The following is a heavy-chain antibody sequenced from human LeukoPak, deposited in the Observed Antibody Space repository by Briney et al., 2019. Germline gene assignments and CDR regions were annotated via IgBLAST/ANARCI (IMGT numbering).Heavy chain of an antibody. D-gene: IGHD6-6*01. CDR1: GYMFSSYG. V-gene: IGHV1-18*01. Sequence: ASVKVSCKASGYMFSSYGITWVRQAPGQGLEWMGWVTTYNGNTHYAQKFQGRVTLTADTSTSTAYMELRGLRSDDTAVYYCARGPPSYSSSATSDYWGQGTLVTVSS. J-gene: IGHJ4*02. CDR2: VTTYNGNT. CDR3: ARGPPSYSSSATSDY.